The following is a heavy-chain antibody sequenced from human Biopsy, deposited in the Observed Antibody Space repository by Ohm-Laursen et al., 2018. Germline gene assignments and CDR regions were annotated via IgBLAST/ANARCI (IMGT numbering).Heavy chain of an antibody. CDR2: IFYRGST. CDR3: ARDYDTSGYYYVS. D-gene: IGHD3-22*01. CDR1: GCSISNNNYY. J-gene: IGHJ5*02. V-gene: IGHV4-39*01. Sequence: SQTLSLTCTVSGCSISNNNYYWGWIRQPPGKGLEWIGSIFYRGSTHYKPSLKSRVKLSVDTTKNQFSLKLNSVTAADTAVYYCARDYDTSGYYYVSWGQGTLVTVSS.